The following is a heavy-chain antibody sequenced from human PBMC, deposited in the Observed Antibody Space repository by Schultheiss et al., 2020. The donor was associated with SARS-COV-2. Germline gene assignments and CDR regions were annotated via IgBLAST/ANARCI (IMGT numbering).Heavy chain of an antibody. J-gene: IGHJ4*02. CDR1: GFTFSSYG. V-gene: IGHV3-30*18. D-gene: IGHD6-19*01. Sequence: GGSLRLSCAASGFTFSSYGMHWVRQAPGKGLEWVAVISYDGSNKYYADSVKGRFTISRDNSKNTLYLQMNSLRAEDTALYYCAKLYSSGRDGDYWGQGTLVTVSS. CDR3: AKLYSSGRDGDY. CDR2: ISYDGSNK.